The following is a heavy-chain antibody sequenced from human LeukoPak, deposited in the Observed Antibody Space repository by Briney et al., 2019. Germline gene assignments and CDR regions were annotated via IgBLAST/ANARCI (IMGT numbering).Heavy chain of an antibody. CDR3: ASSAAGYYYYMDV. CDR2: IYPSGST. V-gene: IGHV4-4*07. CDR1: GGSISRYY. J-gene: IGHJ6*03. D-gene: IGHD6-13*01. Sequence: SETLSLTCTVSGGSISRYYWRWIRQPAGQGLEWIGRIYPSGSTNYNPSLKSRVTISVDKSKNQFSLKLSSVTAADTAVYYCASSAAGYYYYMDVWGKGTTVTVSS.